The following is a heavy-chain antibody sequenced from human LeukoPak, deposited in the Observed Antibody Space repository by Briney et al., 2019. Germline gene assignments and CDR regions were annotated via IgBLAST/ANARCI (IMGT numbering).Heavy chain of an antibody. J-gene: IGHJ4*02. D-gene: IGHD2-2*01. CDR3: ARSGYCSGTSCYAEGLDY. CDR1: GYTFTGNG. V-gene: IGHV1-18*01. Sequence: ASVKVSCKASGYTFTGNGTTWVRQAPGQGPEWMGWISGYNGNTVYAQMFQGRVTMTTDTSTSTAYMELRSLRSDDTAVYYCARSGYCSGTSCYAEGLDYWGQGTLVTVSS. CDR2: ISGYNGNT.